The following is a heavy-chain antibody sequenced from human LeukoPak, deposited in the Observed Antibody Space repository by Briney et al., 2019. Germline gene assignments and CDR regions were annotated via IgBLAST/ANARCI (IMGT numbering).Heavy chain of an antibody. CDR2: IYSDGST. V-gene: IGHV3-66*01. Sequence: RTGGSLRLSCAASGFTVSSNYMSWVRQAPGKGLEWISVIYSDGSTYYADSVKGRFTISRDKSKNTLYLQMNSLRDGDTAVYYCARSAGYPRSVNGYFDYWGQGTLVTVSS. J-gene: IGHJ4*02. CDR3: ARSAGYPRSVNGYFDY. CDR1: GFTVSSNY. D-gene: IGHD2-15*01.